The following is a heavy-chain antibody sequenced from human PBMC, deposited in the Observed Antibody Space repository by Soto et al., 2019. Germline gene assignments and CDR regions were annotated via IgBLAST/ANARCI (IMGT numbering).Heavy chain of an antibody. CDR2: IYTSGST. CDR1: CGSISSYY. V-gene: IGHV4-4*07. D-gene: IGHD1-20*01. CDR3: ARIVGDNWNYFYGMDV. Sequence: SETLSLTCTVSCGSISSYYWSWILHPAGKGLEWIGRIYTSGSTNYNPSLKSRVTMSVDTSKNQFSLKLSSVTAADTAVYYCARIVGDNWNYFYGMDVWGQGTTVTVSS. J-gene: IGHJ6*02.